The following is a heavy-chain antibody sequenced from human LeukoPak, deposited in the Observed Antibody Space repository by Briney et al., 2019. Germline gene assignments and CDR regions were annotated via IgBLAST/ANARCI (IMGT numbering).Heavy chain of an antibody. J-gene: IGHJ4*02. V-gene: IGHV3-30*04. CDR2: ISNDGSNK. D-gene: IGHD5-12*01. CDR1: GFTFSSYA. CDR3: ARGHARGYDFPIDY. Sequence: GGSLRLSCAASGFTFSSYAMHWVRQAPGKGLEWVAVISNDGSNKYYADSVKGRFTISRDNSKNTLYLQMNSLRAEDTAVYYCARGHARGYDFPIDYWGQGTLVTFSS.